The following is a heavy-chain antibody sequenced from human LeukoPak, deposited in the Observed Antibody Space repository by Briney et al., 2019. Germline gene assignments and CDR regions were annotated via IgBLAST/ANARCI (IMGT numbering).Heavy chain of an antibody. V-gene: IGHV4-59*01. Sequence: SETLSLTCTVSGGSISSYYWSWVRQPPGKGLEWIGYIYYSGSTNYNPSLKSRVTISVDTSKNQFSLKLSSVTAADTAVYYCARGTNWNYVHGWFDPWGQGTLVTVSS. CDR1: GGSISSYY. D-gene: IGHD1-7*01. CDR2: IYYSGST. J-gene: IGHJ5*02. CDR3: ARGTNWNYVHGWFDP.